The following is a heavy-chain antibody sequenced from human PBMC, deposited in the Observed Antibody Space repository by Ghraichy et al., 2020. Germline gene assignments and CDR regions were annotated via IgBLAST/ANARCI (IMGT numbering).Heavy chain of an antibody. J-gene: IGHJ5*02. CDR3: ARDVPSGYYDNWFDP. Sequence: SETLSLTCAVSGYSISSGYYWGWIRQPPGKGLEWIGSIYHSGSTYYNPSLKSRVTISVDTSKNQFSLKLSSVTAADTAVYYCARDVPSGYYDNWFDPWGQGTLVTVSS. CDR2: IYHSGST. CDR1: GYSISSGYY. D-gene: IGHD3-3*01. V-gene: IGHV4-38-2*02.